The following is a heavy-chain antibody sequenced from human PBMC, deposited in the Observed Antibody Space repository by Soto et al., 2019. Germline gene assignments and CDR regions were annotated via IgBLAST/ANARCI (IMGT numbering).Heavy chain of an antibody. CDR3: AILEYSSSPVDY. Sequence: PGGSLRLSCAASGFTFDDYAMHWVRQAPGKGLEWVSGISWNSGSIGYADSVKGRFTISRDNAKNSLYLQMNSLRAEDTALYYCAILEYSSSPVDYWGQGTLVTVSS. CDR1: GFTFDDYA. J-gene: IGHJ4*02. D-gene: IGHD6-6*01. CDR2: ISWNSGSI. V-gene: IGHV3-9*01.